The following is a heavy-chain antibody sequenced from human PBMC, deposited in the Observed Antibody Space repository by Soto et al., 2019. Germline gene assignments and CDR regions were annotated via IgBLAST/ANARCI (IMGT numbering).Heavy chain of an antibody. Sequence: EVQLVESGGGLVQPGGSLRLSCAASGFTLSSNYMSWVRQAPGKGLEWVSVIYSGGSTYYADSVKGRFTISRDNSKNTLYLQMNSLRAEDTAVYYCAREDGYRGGDAFDIWGQGTMVTVSS. V-gene: IGHV3-66*01. CDR2: IYSGGST. J-gene: IGHJ3*02. CDR1: GFTLSSNY. D-gene: IGHD5-12*01. CDR3: AREDGYRGGDAFDI.